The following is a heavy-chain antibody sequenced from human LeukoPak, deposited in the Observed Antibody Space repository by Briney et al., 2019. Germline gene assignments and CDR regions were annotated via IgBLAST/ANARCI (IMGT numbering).Heavy chain of an antibody. Sequence: GGSLRLSCAASGFTFNKYSMSWVRQAPGKGLEWITYIDGSSANIYYADSVKGRFTTSRENAKNSVYLHMNSMRAEDTAVCYCATYGRDGYKGFYWGQGTLVTVSS. CDR2: IDGSSANI. CDR3: ATYGRDGYKGFY. D-gene: IGHD5-24*01. J-gene: IGHJ4*02. V-gene: IGHV3-48*04. CDR1: GFTFNKYS.